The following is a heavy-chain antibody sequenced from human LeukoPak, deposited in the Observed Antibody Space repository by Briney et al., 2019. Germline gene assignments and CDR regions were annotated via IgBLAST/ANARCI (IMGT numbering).Heavy chain of an antibody. Sequence: GGSLRLSCAASGFTFSSYSMNWVRQAPGKGLEWASSISSSSRYIYYADSVKGRFTISRDNAKNSLYLQMNSLRAEDTAVYYCASLTRWLQWEKGDAFDIWGQGTMVTVSS. CDR2: ISSSSRYI. J-gene: IGHJ3*02. CDR1: GFTFSSYS. V-gene: IGHV3-21*01. D-gene: IGHD5-24*01. CDR3: ASLTRWLQWEKGDAFDI.